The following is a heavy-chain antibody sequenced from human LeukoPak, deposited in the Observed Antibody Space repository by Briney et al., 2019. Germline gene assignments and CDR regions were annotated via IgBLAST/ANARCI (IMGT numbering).Heavy chain of an antibody. D-gene: IGHD3-22*01. CDR3: ARGAPPRVSYDSSGCYFDY. CDR2: INHSGST. J-gene: IGHJ4*02. Sequence: PSETLSLTCAVYGGSFSGYYWSWIRQPPGKGLEWIGEINHSGSTNYNPSLKSRVTISVDTSKNQFSLKLSSVTAADTAVYYCARGAPPRVSYDSSGCYFDYWGQGTLVTVSS. CDR1: GGSFSGYY. V-gene: IGHV4-34*01.